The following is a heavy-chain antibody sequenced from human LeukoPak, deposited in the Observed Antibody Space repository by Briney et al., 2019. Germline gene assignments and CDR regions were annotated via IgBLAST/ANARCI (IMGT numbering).Heavy chain of an antibody. CDR1: GGSVNNYY. CDR3: ARVSSGVYFDY. V-gene: IGHV4-59*02. J-gene: IGHJ4*02. D-gene: IGHD2-15*01. CDR2: VSNSGSGST. Sequence: PSETLSLTCTVSGGSVNNYYWNWLRQPPGKGLEWIGYVSNSGSGSTKYNPSLESRVSMSVETSKNQFSLKLSSVTAADTAVYYCARVSSGVYFDYWGQGTLVTVSS.